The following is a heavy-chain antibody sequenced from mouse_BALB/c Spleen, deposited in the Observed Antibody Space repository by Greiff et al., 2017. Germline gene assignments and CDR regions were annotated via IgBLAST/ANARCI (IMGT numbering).Heavy chain of an antibody. Sequence: VQLQQSAAELARPGASVKMSCKASGYTFTSYTMHWVKQRPGQGLEWIGYINPSSGYTEYNQKFKDKTTLTADKSSSTAYMQLSSLTSEDSAVYYCARSLPFDYWGQGTTLTVSA. CDR3: ARSLPFDY. CDR1: GYTFTSYT. V-gene: IGHV1-4*02. CDR2: INPSSGYT. J-gene: IGHJ2*01.